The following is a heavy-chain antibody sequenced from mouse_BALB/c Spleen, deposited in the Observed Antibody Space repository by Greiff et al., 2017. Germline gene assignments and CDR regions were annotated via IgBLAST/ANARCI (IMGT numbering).Heavy chain of an antibody. J-gene: IGHJ1*01. CDR1: GYSITSGYY. CDR2: ISYDGSN. D-gene: IGHD2-2*01. Sequence: EVQRVESGPGLVKPSQSLSLTCSVTGYSITSGYYWNWIRQFPGNKLEWMGYISYDGSNNYNPSLKNRISITRDTSKNQFFLKLNSVTTEDTATYYCARERGNGYDWYFDVWGAGTTVTVSS. CDR3: ARERGNGYDWYFDV. V-gene: IGHV3-6*02.